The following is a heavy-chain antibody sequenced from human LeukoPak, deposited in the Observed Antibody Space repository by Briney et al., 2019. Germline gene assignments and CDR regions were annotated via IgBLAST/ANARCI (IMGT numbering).Heavy chain of an antibody. CDR2: IYYSGST. CDR1: GDSISSGAYY. Sequence: SETLSLTCTVSGDSISSGAYYWSWIRQPPGKGLEWIGYIYYSGSTNYNPSLKSRVTISVGTSKNQFSLKLSSVTAADTAVYYCACGSYYFDYWGQGTLVTVSS. D-gene: IGHD3-10*01. V-gene: IGHV4-61*08. J-gene: IGHJ4*02. CDR3: ACGSYYFDY.